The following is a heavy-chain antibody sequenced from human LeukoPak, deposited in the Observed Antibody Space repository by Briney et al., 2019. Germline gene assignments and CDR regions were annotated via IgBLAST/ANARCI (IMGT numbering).Heavy chain of an antibody. CDR2: IYYSGST. J-gene: IGHJ4*02. CDR1: GGSVSSGSYY. Sequence: PSETLSLTCTVSGGSVSSGSYYWSWIRQPPGKGLEWLGYIYYSGSTNYNPSLKSRVTISVDTSKNQFSLRLNSVTAADTAVYYCARAGPSSGWYNFDHWGQGTLVTVSS. CDR3: ARAGPSSGWYNFDH. V-gene: IGHV4-61*01. D-gene: IGHD6-19*01.